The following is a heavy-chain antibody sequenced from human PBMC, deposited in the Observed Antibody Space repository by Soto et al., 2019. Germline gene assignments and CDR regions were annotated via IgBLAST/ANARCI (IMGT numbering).Heavy chain of an antibody. CDR2: INHSGST. D-gene: IGHD3-10*01. CDR3: ARGGAITMVRGHIDY. V-gene: IGHV4-34*01. Sequence: QVQLQQWGAGLLKPSETLSLTCAVYGGSFSGYYWSWIRQPPGKGLEWIGEINHSGSTNYNPSLKSRVTISVDTSKNQFSLKLSSVTAADTTVYYCARGGAITMVRGHIDYWGQGTLVTVSS. CDR1: GGSFSGYY. J-gene: IGHJ4*02.